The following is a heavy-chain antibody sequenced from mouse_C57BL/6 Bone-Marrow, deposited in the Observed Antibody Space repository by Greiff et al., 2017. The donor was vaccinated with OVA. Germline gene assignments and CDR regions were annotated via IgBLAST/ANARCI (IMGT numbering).Heavy chain of an antibody. Sequence: EVKVEESGGGLVQPGGSLSLSCAASGFTFTAYYMSWVRQPPGQALEWLGFIRNQANGYTTEYSASVKGRFTISRENSQSILYLQMNALRAEDSATYYCASPHAMDDWGQGTSVTVSS. CDR3: ASPHAMDD. V-gene: IGHV7-3*01. CDR1: GFTFTAYY. J-gene: IGHJ4*01. CDR2: IRNQANGYTT.